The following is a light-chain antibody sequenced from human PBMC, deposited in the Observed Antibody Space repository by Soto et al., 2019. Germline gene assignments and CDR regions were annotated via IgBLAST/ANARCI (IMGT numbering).Light chain of an antibody. J-gene: IGKJ5*01. V-gene: IGKV1-39*01. CDR1: QSISSY. CDR3: QQSYNTPIT. CDR2: AAS. Sequence: DIQMTQSPSSLSASVGDRVTITCRASQSISSYVNWYQQKPGKAPKLVIYAASSLQSGVPSRFSGSGSGTDFTLTISSLQPEDFATYYCQQSYNTPITFGQGTRLEIK.